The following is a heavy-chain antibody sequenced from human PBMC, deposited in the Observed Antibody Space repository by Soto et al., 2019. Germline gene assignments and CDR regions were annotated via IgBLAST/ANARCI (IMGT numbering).Heavy chain of an antibody. Sequence: SETLSLTCAVSGGSISSSNWWSWVRQPPGKGLEWIGEIYHSGSTNYNPSLKSRVTISVDKSKNQFSLKLSSVTAADTAVYYCARGQNYYGSGSYHYYYYGMDVWGQGTTVTVSS. V-gene: IGHV4-4*02. J-gene: IGHJ6*02. CDR3: ARGQNYYGSGSYHYYYYGMDV. D-gene: IGHD3-10*01. CDR1: GGSISSSNW. CDR2: IYHSGST.